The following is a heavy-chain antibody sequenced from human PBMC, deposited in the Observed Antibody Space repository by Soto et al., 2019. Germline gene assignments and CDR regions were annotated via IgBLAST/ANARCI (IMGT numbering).Heavy chain of an antibody. CDR3: ARDLEYSSSWYYYYGLDV. CDR1: GFSFSDYS. CDR2: ISRSGSLN. D-gene: IGHD6-6*01. J-gene: IGHJ6*02. Sequence: PGESLKISCAASGFSFSDYSMNWVRQAPGKGLEWLSYISRSGSLNYYADSVKGRFTISRDNAKNLLYLEMNSVRDEDTAMYYCARDLEYSSSWYYYYGLDVWGHGTTVTVSS. V-gene: IGHV3-48*02.